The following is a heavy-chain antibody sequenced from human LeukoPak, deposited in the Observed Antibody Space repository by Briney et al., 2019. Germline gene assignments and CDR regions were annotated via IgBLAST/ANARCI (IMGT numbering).Heavy chain of an antibody. CDR2: IYYSGST. CDR1: GGSISSYY. Sequence: SETLSLTCTVSGGSISSYYWSWIRQPPGKGLEWIGYIYYSGSTNYNPSLKSRVTISVDTSKNQFSLKLSSVTAADTAVYYYARSDLEGNPGNIDYWGQGTLVTVSS. D-gene: IGHD1-26*01. CDR3: ARSDLEGNPGNIDY. V-gene: IGHV4-59*01. J-gene: IGHJ4*02.